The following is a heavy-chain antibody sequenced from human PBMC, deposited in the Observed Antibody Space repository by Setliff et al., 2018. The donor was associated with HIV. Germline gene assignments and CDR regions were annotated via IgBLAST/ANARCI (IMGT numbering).Heavy chain of an antibody. CDR2: VYYSGST. D-gene: IGHD2-15*01. V-gene: IGHV4-39*07. CDR3: ARDLLDGTTVGVVVVTAPSWFDP. CDR1: GASSIYF. Sequence: NPSETLSLTCTVSGASSIYFWGWIRQPPGKGLEWIGSVYYSGSTYYNPSLKSRVTISVDTSKNQFSLKLTSVTAADTAVYYCARDLLDGTTVGVVVVTAPSWFDPWGQGTLVTVSS. J-gene: IGHJ5*02.